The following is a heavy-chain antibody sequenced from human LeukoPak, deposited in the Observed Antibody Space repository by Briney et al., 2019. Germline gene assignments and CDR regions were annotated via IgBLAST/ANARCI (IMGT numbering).Heavy chain of an antibody. CDR3: ARAGVIRYVAWLINYYMDV. D-gene: IGHD3-9*01. J-gene: IGHJ6*03. V-gene: IGHV3-64*01. Sequence: GGSLRLSCAASGFTFTNHAMQWVRQAPGKGLEYVSAISGNGGSTYYANSVKGRFTIYRDNAKNHLYLQMDSLRAEDMAVYYCARAGVIRYVAWLINYYMDVWGKGPTVTVSS. CDR1: GFTFTNHA. CDR2: ISGNGGST.